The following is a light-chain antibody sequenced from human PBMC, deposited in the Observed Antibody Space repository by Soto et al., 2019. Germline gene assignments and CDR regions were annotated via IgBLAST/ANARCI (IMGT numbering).Light chain of an antibody. V-gene: IGKV1-39*01. CDR3: QQSYSTLWT. J-gene: IGKJ1*01. CDR2: AAS. Sequence: DIQMTQSPSSLSASVGDRVTITCRASQSISSYLNWYQQKPGKAPKLLIYAASSLQSGVPSRFSGSGSGTDCTLTISSLQPEDVATYYCQQSYSTLWTFGQGTKVDI. CDR1: QSISSY.